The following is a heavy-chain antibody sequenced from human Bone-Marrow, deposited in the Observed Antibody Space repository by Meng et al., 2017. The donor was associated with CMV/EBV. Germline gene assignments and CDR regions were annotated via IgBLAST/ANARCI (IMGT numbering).Heavy chain of an antibody. V-gene: IGHV1-2*02. CDR1: GYTFTDYY. CDR2: INPNSGGT. D-gene: IGHD2-8*01. CDR3: ARISPGVASALDS. J-gene: IGHJ4*02. Sequence: ASVKVSCKASGYTFTDYYMHWVRQAPGQGLEWMGGINPNSGGTDYAQKFQGRVSLTRDTSISTAYLELRRLRSDDTAGYFCARISPGVASALDSWGQGTLVTVSS.